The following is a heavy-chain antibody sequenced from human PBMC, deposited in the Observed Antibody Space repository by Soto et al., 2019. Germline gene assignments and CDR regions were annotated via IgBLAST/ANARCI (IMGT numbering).Heavy chain of an antibody. CDR2: MNPNSGNT. J-gene: IGHJ6*03. Sequence: QVQLVQSGAEVKKPGASVKVSCKASGYTFTSYDINWVRQATGQGLEWMGWMNPNSGNTGYAQKFQGRVTMTRNTSISTAYRELSSLRSEDTAVYYCARGVYYDFWSGPDYYYYYMDVWGKGTTVTVSS. D-gene: IGHD3-3*01. V-gene: IGHV1-8*01. CDR3: ARGVYYDFWSGPDYYYYYMDV. CDR1: GYTFTSYD.